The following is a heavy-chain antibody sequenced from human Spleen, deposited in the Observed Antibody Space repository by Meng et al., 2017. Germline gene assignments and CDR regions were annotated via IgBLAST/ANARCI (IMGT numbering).Heavy chain of an antibody. CDR2: VYHTGST. CDR1: GFSISSGYY. D-gene: IGHD1/OR15-1a*01. V-gene: IGHV4-38-2*01. J-gene: IGHJ4*02. CDR3: ARVRNWDIDY. Sequence: SETLSLTCAVSGFSISSGYYWGWIRQPPGKGLEWIGSVYHTGSTNYNPSLKSRVTISVDTSKNQFSLKLSSVTAADTAVYYCARVRNWDIDYWGQGTLVTVSS.